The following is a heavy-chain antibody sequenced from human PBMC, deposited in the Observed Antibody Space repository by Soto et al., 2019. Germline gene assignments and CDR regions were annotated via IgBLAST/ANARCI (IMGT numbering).Heavy chain of an antibody. J-gene: IGHJ5*02. CDR1: GFTFSSYS. V-gene: IGHV3-48*02. CDR2: ISSSSSTI. CDR3: ARDSIVVVPAARLDVNWFDP. D-gene: IGHD2-2*01. Sequence: EVQLVESGGGLVQPGGSLRLSCAASGFTFSSYSMNWVRQAPGKGLEWVSYISSSSSTIYYADSVKGRFTISRDNAKNALYLQMNSLRDEDTAVYYCARDSIVVVPAARLDVNWFDPWGQGTLVTVSS.